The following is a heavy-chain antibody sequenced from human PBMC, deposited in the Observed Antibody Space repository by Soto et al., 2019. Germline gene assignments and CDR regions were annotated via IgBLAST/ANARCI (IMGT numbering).Heavy chain of an antibody. CDR2: VSNDGRNT. CDR3: AKGVRQWLVTADFNY. Sequence: VTLVESGGGVVQPGRTLRLSCAASRFTFSDYAMHWVRQAPGKGLEWVEVVSNDGRNTHYADSVTGRFTMSRDSFKNTDSREMTSLRAEDTAVYYCAKGVRQWLVTADFNYWGQGALVTVSS. CDR1: RFTFSDYA. D-gene: IGHD6-19*01. V-gene: IGHV3-30*18. J-gene: IGHJ4*02.